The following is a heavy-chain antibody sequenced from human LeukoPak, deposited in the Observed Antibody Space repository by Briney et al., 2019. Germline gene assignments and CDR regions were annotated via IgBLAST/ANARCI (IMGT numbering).Heavy chain of an antibody. CDR2: ISNTGGST. CDR1: GFTFSSYA. CDR3: AKVGATGGYYFGY. D-gene: IGHD1-26*01. J-gene: IGHJ4*02. V-gene: IGHV3-64*04. Sequence: GGSLRLSCSASGFTFSSYAMHWVRQPPGKGLQYISGISNTGGSTYYADSVKGRFTISRDNSKNTLYLQMNSLRAEDTAIYYCAKVGATGGYYFGYWGQGTLVTVSS.